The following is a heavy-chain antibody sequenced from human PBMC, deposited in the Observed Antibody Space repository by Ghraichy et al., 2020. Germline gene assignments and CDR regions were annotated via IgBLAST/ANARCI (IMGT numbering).Heavy chain of an antibody. CDR1: GFAFGDYD. CDR3: AKLRSGFQVSSDMEV. Sequence: GGSLRLACAASGFAFGDYDMQWVRQAPGKGLEWVALLSSDGTKRYYGESVKGRFTISRDKSKDTLYLTLYSLKFEDTAVYYCAKLRSGFQVSSDMEVWGQGTTVTV. V-gene: IGHV3-30*18. CDR2: LSSDGTKR. J-gene: IGHJ6*02. D-gene: IGHD3-9*01.